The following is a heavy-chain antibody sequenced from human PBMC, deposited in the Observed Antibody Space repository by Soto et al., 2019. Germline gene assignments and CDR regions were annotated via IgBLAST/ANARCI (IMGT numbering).Heavy chain of an antibody. Sequence: PSETLSLTCAVSGGAISSSKWWSWVRQPPGKGLEWIGEIYQSGSTNYNPSLESRVRMSVDKSRNQFSLKLTSVSAADTAVYYCARHGMDYYDSSGYYYSPYYFDYWGQGTLVTVSS. CDR2: IYQSGST. V-gene: IGHV4-4*02. CDR3: ARHGMDYYDSSGYYYSPYYFDY. CDR1: GGAISSSKW. D-gene: IGHD3-22*01. J-gene: IGHJ4*02.